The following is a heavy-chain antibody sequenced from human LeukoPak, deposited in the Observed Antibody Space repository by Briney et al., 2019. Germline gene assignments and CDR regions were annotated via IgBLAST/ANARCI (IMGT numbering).Heavy chain of an antibody. D-gene: IGHD4-17*01. V-gene: IGHV1-69*13. CDR2: IIPIFGTA. J-gene: IGHJ5*02. CDR1: GGTFSSYA. CDR3: ARDAAPYGDYVRIGLPNWFDP. Sequence: ASVKVSCKASGGTFSSYAISWVRQAPGQGLEWMGGIIPIFGTANYAQKFQGRVTITADESTSTAYVELSSLRSEDTAVYYCARDAAPYGDYVRIGLPNWFDPWGQGTLVTVSS.